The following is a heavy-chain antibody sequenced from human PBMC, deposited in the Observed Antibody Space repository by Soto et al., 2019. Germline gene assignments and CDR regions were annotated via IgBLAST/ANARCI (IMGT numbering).Heavy chain of an antibody. CDR3: ARWFGELYFSYFDY. CDR1: GGSISSYY. V-gene: IGHV4-59*01. CDR2: IYYSGST. D-gene: IGHD3-10*01. Sequence: SETLSLTCTVSGGSISSYYWSWIRQPPGKGLEWIGYIYYSGSTNYNPSLKSRVTISVDTSKNQFSLKLSSVTAADTAVYYCARWFGELYFSYFDYWGQGTLVTVSS. J-gene: IGHJ4*02.